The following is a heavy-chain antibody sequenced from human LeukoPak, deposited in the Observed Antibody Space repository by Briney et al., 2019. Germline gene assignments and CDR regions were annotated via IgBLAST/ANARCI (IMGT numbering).Heavy chain of an antibody. CDR2: IYYSGST. J-gene: IGHJ4*02. CDR3: ARGGYSSGWYPL. CDR1: GGSISSGGYY. D-gene: IGHD6-19*01. V-gene: IGHV4-31*03. Sequence: TLSLTCTVSGGSISSGGYYWSWIRQHPGKGLEWIGYIYYSGSTYYNPSPKSRVTISVDTSKNQFSLKLSSVTAADTAVYYCARGGYSSGWYPLWGQGTLVTVSS.